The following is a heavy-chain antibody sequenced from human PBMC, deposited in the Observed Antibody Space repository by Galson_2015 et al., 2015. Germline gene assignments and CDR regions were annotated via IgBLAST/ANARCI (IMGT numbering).Heavy chain of an antibody. Sequence: QSGAEVKKPGESLTISCKASGGTFSSYAISWVRQAPGQGLEWMGGIIPIFGTANYAQKFQGRVTITADKSTSTAYMELSSLRSEDTAVYYCARERSTAPDAFDIWGQGTMVTVSS. J-gene: IGHJ3*02. CDR1: GGTFSSYA. V-gene: IGHV1-69*06. D-gene: IGHD2-21*02. CDR2: IIPIFGTA. CDR3: ARERSTAPDAFDI.